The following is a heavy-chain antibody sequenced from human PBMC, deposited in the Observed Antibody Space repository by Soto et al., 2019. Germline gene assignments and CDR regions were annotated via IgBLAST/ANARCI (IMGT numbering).Heavy chain of an antibody. J-gene: IGHJ4*02. CDR1: GFTFSNAW. CDR3: TTVTYGDSSADN. V-gene: IGHV3-15*01. CDR2: IKSKTDGGTT. D-gene: IGHD3-22*01. Sequence: GGSLRLSCAASGFTFSNAWMSWVRQAPGKGLEWVGRIKSKTDGGTTDHAAPVKGRFTISRDDSKNTLYLQMNSLKNEDTAVYYCTTVTYGDSSADNWGQGTLVTVSS.